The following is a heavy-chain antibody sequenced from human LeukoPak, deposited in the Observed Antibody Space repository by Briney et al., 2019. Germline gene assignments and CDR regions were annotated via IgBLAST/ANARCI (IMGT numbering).Heavy chain of an antibody. Sequence: GGSLRLSCAASGFTFGSYAMTRDRQGPGNGLEWVSNISGSGASTNYADSVKGRSTISRDNSKNTVYLQMNSLRAEDTAVYYCGKGGSYGDYVRVYDASDIWGQGTMVTVSS. V-gene: IGHV3-23*01. CDR3: GKGGSYGDYVRVYDASDI. D-gene: IGHD4-17*01. CDR2: ISGSGAST. CDR1: GFTFGSYA. J-gene: IGHJ3*02.